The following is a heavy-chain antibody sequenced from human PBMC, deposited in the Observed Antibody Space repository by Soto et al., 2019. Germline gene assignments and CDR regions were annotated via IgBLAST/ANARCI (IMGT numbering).Heavy chain of an antibody. Sequence: EVQLVESGGGLVKPGGSLRLSCAASGFTFSSYSMNWVRQAPGKGLEWVSSFSSGTSYMYYADSVKGRFTISRDNAKNSLYLQMNSLRAEDTAVYYCARAGEYCSSTSPCCYYYYMDVWGKGTTVTVSS. J-gene: IGHJ6*03. CDR3: ARAGEYCSSTSPCCYYYYMDV. D-gene: IGHD2-2*01. V-gene: IGHV3-21*01. CDR2: FSSGTSYM. CDR1: GFTFSSYS.